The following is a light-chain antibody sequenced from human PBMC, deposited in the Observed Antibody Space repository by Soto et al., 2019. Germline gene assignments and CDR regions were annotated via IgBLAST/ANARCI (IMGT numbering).Light chain of an antibody. V-gene: IGKV1-5*03. J-gene: IGKJ2*01. CDR2: KTS. Sequence: DIQMTQSPSTLSASVGDRVTITCRASQSISSWLAWYQQKPGKPPKILIYKTSSLESGVPSRFSGSGSGTEFTLTISSLQPDDFATYYCQQYNSYSLLYTFGQVTKLEIK. CDR3: QQYNSYSLLYT. CDR1: QSISSW.